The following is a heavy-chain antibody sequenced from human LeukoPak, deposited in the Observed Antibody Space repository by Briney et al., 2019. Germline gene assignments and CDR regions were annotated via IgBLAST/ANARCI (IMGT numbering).Heavy chain of an antibody. D-gene: IGHD3-3*01. J-gene: IGHJ6*03. CDR3: ARGPLLDFWSGYWERDSYYMNV. CDR1: GGSISSGGYY. V-gene: IGHV4-30-2*01. Sequence: PSETLSLTCTVSGGSISSGGYYWSWIRQPPGKGLEWIGYIYHSGSTYYNPSLKSRVTISVDRSKNQFSLKLSSVTAADTAVYYCARGPLLDFWSGYWERDSYYMNVWGKGPRSPSP. CDR2: IYHSGST.